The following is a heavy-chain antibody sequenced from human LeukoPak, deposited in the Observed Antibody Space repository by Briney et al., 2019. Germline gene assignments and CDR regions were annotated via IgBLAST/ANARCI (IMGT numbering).Heavy chain of an antibody. V-gene: IGHV1-18*01. CDR2: ISAYNGNT. J-gene: IGHJ3*02. D-gene: IGHD3-10*01. CDR3: ARDELLWFGEFYDAFDI. Sequence: ASVKVSCKASGYTFTSYDINWVRQATGQGLEWMGWISAYNGNTNYAQKLQGRVTMTTDTSTSTAYMELRSLRSDDTAVYYCARDELLWFGEFYDAFDIWGQGTMVTVSS. CDR1: GYTFTSYD.